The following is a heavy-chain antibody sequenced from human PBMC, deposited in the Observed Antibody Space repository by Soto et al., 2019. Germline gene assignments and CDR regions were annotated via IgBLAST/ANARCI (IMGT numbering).Heavy chain of an antibody. V-gene: IGHV4-34*01. CDR1: GGSFSGYY. D-gene: IGHD6-19*01. J-gene: IGHJ4*02. CDR3: ARGHSSGWYARIDY. Sequence: QVQLQQWGAGLLKPSETLSLTCAVYGGSFSGYYWSWIRQPPGKGLEWIGEINHSGSTNYNPSLKRRVTISVDTSRTQFSLKLSSVTAADTAVYYCARGHSSGWYARIDYWGQGTLVTVSS. CDR2: INHSGST.